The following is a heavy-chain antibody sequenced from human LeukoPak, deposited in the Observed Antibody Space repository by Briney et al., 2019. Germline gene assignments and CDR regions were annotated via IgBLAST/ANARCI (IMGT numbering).Heavy chain of an antibody. CDR1: GCTFSSYS. CDR3: ARDSTSGISGAFDI. CDR2: ISSSSTYI. D-gene: IGHD2-2*01. V-gene: IGHV3-21*01. Sequence: GGSLRLSCAASGCTFSSYSMNWVRQAPGKGLEWVSSISSSSTYIYYADSVKGRFTISRDNAKNSLYLQMNSLRAEDTAVYYCARDSTSGISGAFDIWGQGTMVTVSS. J-gene: IGHJ3*02.